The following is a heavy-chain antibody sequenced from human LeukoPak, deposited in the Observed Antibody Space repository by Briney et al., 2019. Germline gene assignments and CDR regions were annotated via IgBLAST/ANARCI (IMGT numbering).Heavy chain of an antibody. CDR3: ARASGSYSDY. CDR1: GFTFSNYE. Sequence: GGSLRLSCAASGFTFSNYEMNWVRQAPGKGLEWVSYISGSGSTIYYADSVKGRFTISTDNAKNSLYLQMNSLRAEDTAVYYCARASGSYSDYWGQGTLVTVSS. CDR2: ISGSGSTI. V-gene: IGHV3-48*03. J-gene: IGHJ4*02. D-gene: IGHD1-26*01.